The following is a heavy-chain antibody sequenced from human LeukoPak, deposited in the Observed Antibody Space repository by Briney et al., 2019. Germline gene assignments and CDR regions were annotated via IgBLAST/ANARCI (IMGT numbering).Heavy chain of an antibody. D-gene: IGHD6-13*01. CDR2: ISYDGSNK. CDR1: GFTFSSYG. Sequence: GGSLRLSCAASGFTFSSYGMHWVRQAPGKGLEWVAVISYDGSNKYYADSVKGRFTISRDNSKNTLYLQMNSLRAEDTAVYYCAKDPSEYSSSWYGGYYYYGMDVWGQGTTVTVSS. V-gene: IGHV3-30*18. CDR3: AKDPSEYSSSWYGGYYYYGMDV. J-gene: IGHJ6*02.